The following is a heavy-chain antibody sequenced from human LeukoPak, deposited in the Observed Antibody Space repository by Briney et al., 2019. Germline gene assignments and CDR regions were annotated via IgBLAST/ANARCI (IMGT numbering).Heavy chain of an antibody. D-gene: IGHD6-13*01. CDR1: GGSVSSGAYY. J-gene: IGHJ6*03. V-gene: IGHV4-30-2*01. Sequence: PSETLSLTCTVSGGSVSSGAYYWSWIRQPPGKGLEWIGYIYHSGSTYYNTSLKSRVTISVDTSKNQFSLKLSSVTAADTAVYYCARCIARPGKRPGIAAAGKPRGCYYYYMDVWGKGTTVTVSS. CDR2: IYHSGST. CDR3: ARCIARPGKRPGIAAAGKPRGCYYYYMDV.